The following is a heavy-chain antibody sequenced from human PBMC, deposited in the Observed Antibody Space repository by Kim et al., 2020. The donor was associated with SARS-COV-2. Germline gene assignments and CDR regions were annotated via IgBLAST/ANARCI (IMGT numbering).Heavy chain of an antibody. Sequence: GGSLRLSCAASGFTFSSHAMHWVRQAPGQGLECVGVTSNDGSEKYYADSVKGRFTISRDNSKNTLYLQMSSLRPEDTAMYYCVRAGVGYNAREYWGQGPPDSVSS. CDR2: TSNDGSEK. CDR3: VRAGVGYNAREY. V-gene: IGHV3-30-3*01. J-gene: IGHJ4*02. CDR1: GFTFSSHA. D-gene: IGHD3-10*01.